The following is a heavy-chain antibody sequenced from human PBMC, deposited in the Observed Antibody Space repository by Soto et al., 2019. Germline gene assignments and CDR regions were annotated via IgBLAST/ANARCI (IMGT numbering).Heavy chain of an antibody. CDR1: GGTFSSYA. J-gene: IGHJ6*02. CDR3: AGDDVGTAMVSCGMDV. CDR2: IIPIFGTA. D-gene: IGHD5-18*01. Sequence: QVQLVQSGAEVKKPGSSVKVSCKASGGTFSSYAISWVRQAPGQGLEWMGGIIPIFGTANYAQKFQGRVTITGDESTSAAYMEMSSLRSEDTAVYYGAGDDVGTAMVSCGMDVWGQGTTVTVSS. V-gene: IGHV1-69*12.